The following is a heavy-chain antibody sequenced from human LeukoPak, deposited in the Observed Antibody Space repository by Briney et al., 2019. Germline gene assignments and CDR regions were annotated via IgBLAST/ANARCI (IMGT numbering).Heavy chain of an antibody. J-gene: IGHJ4*02. CDR1: GFTVSSNY. V-gene: IGHV3-66*01. CDR3: AKEHQDSSGYHSYFDY. Sequence: GGSLRLSCAASGFTVSSNYMSWVRQAPGKGLEWVSVIYSGDSTYYADSVKGKFTISRDNSKNTLYLQMNSLRAEDTAVYYCAKEHQDSSGYHSYFDYWGQGTLVTVSS. D-gene: IGHD3-22*01. CDR2: IYSGDST.